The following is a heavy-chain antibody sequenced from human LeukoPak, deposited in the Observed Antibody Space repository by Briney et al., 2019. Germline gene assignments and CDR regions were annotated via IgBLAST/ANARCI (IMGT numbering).Heavy chain of an antibody. CDR2: IRSKAYGGTT. D-gene: IGHD3-3*01. V-gene: IGHV3-49*04. CDR1: GFTFSDYY. CDR3: TRCRGSGYPLYIDY. J-gene: IGHJ4*02. Sequence: PGGSLRLSCAGSGFTFSDYYMVWVRQAPGKGLEWVGFIRSKAYGGTTEYAASVKGRFTISRDDSKSIAYRQMNSLKTEDTAVYYCTRCRGSGYPLYIDYWGQGTLVTVSS.